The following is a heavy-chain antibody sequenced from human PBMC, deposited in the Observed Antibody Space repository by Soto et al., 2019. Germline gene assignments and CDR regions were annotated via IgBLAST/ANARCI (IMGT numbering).Heavy chain of an antibody. V-gene: IGHV3-53*04. CDR3: ARDNYYASGSSSPGYMDV. CDR2: IYSGGGT. Sequence: EVQLVESGGGLVQPGGSLRLSCAASGFTVNNNYMSWVRQAPGKGLEWVSVIYSGGGTYYADSVKGRFTISRHNFKNTLHLQMNSLRAEDTAVYYCARDNYYASGSSSPGYMDVWARGPRSPSP. CDR1: GFTVNNNY. J-gene: IGHJ6*03. D-gene: IGHD3-10*01.